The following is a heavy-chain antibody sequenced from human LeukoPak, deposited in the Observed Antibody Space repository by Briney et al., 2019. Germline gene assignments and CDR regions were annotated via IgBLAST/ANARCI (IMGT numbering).Heavy chain of an antibody. D-gene: IGHD3-22*01. CDR1: GYTFTGYY. CDR3: YYRVSSGYLT. J-gene: IGHJ4*02. V-gene: IGHV1-2*03. Sequence: LVASVKVSCKASGYTFTGYYMHWVRQAPGQGLEWMGWINPNSGGTYYAQKFQGRVSVTRDTSISTAYMELSSLRSDDTAVYYCYYRVSSGYLTWGQGTLVAVSS. CDR2: INPNSGGT.